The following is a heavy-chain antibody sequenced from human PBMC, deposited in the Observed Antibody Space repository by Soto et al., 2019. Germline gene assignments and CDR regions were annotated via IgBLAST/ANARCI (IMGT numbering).Heavy chain of an antibody. J-gene: IGHJ3*02. CDR3: ARDWQYYYDSSGYSPNHDAFDI. V-gene: IGHV1-18*01. CDR1: GYTFTSYG. Sequence: GASVKVSCKASGYTFTSYGISWVRQAPGQGLEWMGWINAYNGNTNYAQKLQGRVTMTTDTSTSTAYMELRSLRSDDTAVYYCARDWQYYYDSSGYSPNHDAFDIWGQGTMVTVSS. CDR2: INAYNGNT. D-gene: IGHD3-22*01.